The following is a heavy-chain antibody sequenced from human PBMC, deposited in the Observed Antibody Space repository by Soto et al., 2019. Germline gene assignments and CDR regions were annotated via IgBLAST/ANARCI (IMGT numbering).Heavy chain of an antibody. V-gene: IGHV4-59*13. J-gene: IGHJ5*02. CDR1: CVSSSSDY. CDR2: IYYSGST. D-gene: IGHD3-3*01. CDR3: ARDHYDFWSGYPNYNWFDP. Sequence: SLSLTCTVSCVSSSSDYWGWIRQPPWNGLEWIGYIYYSGSTNYNPSLKSRVTISVDTSNNQFSLKLSSVTAADTAVYYCARDHYDFWSGYPNYNWFDPWGQGTLVTVSS.